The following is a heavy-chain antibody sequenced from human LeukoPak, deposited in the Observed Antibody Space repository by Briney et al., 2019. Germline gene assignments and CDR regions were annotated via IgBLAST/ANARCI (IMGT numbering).Heavy chain of an antibody. V-gene: IGHV4-59*01. Sequence: SETLSLTCTVSGGSISSYYWSWIRQPPGKGLEWIGYIYYSGSTNYNPSLKSRVTISVDTSKNQFSLKLSSVTAADTAVYYCAGGEWELLPLSFDYWGQGTLVTDSS. CDR2: IYYSGST. J-gene: IGHJ4*02. D-gene: IGHD1-26*01. CDR1: GGSISSYY. CDR3: AGGEWELLPLSFDY.